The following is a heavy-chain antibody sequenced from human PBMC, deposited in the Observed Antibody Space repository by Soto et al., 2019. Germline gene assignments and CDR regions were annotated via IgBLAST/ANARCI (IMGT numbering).Heavy chain of an antibody. Sequence: PGGSLRLSCAASGFTFSSYAMHWVRQAPGKGLEWVAVISYDGSNKYYADSVKGRFTISRDNSKNTLYLQMNSLRAEDTAVYYCARASAWAAGTGENWFDPWGQGTLVTVSS. J-gene: IGHJ5*02. D-gene: IGHD6-13*01. CDR1: GFTFSSYA. CDR3: ARASAWAAGTGENWFDP. V-gene: IGHV3-30-3*01. CDR2: ISYDGSNK.